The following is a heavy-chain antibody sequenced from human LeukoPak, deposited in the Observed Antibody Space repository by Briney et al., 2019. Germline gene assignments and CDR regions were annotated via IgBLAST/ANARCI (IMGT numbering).Heavy chain of an antibody. CDR3: ARHTLVGARNAFDI. CDR2: MYYSRNT. CDR1: GGSISSYY. Sequence: TETLSLTCNVSGGSISSYYWSWIRQPPGKGLEWIGYMYYSRNTNYNPYLKSRVTRSVDSSKNQFSLKLSSVTAADTAVYYCARHTLVGARNAFDIWGQGTMVTVSS. V-gene: IGHV4-59*08. D-gene: IGHD1-26*01. J-gene: IGHJ3*02.